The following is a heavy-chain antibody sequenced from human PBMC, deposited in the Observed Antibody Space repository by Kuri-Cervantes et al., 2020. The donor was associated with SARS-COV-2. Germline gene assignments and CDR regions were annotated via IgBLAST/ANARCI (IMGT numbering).Heavy chain of an antibody. CDR1: GFTVISNY. D-gene: IGHD2-2*01. CDR3: TKVVVAADSYYFDY. CDR2: VYSGGST. V-gene: IGHV3-53*01. J-gene: IGHJ4*02. Sequence: GGFLRVSCAASGFTVISNYMSWVRQAPGKGLEWVSVVYSGGSTYYADSMKGRFTISRDNSKNTLYLKMNSLRAEDTAVYYCTKVVVAADSYYFDYWGQGTLVTVSS.